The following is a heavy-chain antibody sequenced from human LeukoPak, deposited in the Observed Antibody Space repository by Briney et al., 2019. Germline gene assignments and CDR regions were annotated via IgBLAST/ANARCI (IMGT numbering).Heavy chain of an antibody. J-gene: IGHJ3*02. CDR2: MNPNSGNT. CDR3: ARNNYGGHDAFDI. D-gene: IGHD4-11*01. V-gene: IGHV1-8*01. Sequence: GASVKVSCKASGYTFTNYDINWVRQATGQGLEWMGWMNPNSGNTGYTQKFQGRVTMTRDTSISTAYMDLSSLGSEDTAVYYCARNNYGGHDAFDIWGQGTLVTVSS. CDR1: GYTFTNYD.